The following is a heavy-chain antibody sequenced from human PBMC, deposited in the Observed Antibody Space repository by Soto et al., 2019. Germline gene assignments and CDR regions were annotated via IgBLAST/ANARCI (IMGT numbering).Heavy chain of an antibody. CDR3: AKDITSYYGSGSWPEVYYGMDV. CDR1: GFTFDDYT. V-gene: IGHV3-43*01. J-gene: IGHJ6*02. Sequence: GGSLRLSCAASGFTFDDYTMHWVRQAPGKGLEWVSLISWDGGSTYYADSVKGRFTISRDNSKNSLYLQMNSLRTDDTALYYCAKDITSYYGSGSWPEVYYGMDVWGQGTTVTVSS. CDR2: ISWDGGST. D-gene: IGHD3-10*01.